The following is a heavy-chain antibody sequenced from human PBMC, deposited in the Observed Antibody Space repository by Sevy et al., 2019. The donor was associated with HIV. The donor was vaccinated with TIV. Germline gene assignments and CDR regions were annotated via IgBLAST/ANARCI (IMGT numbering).Heavy chain of an antibody. CDR1: GYTFTGYY. CDR3: ARSTGSGSYSSPPGYFDY. V-gene: IGHV1-2*02. CDR2: INPNSGGT. D-gene: IGHD3-10*01. Sequence: ASVKVSCKASGYTFTGYYMHWVRQAPGQGLEWMGWINPNSGGTNYAQKFQGRVTMTRDTSISTAYMELSRLRSDDTAVYYCARSTGSGSYSSPPGYFDYWGQGTLVTVSS. J-gene: IGHJ4*02.